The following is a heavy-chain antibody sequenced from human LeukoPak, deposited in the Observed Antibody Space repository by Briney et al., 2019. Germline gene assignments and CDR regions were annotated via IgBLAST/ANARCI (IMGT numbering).Heavy chain of an antibody. D-gene: IGHD1-26*01. CDR2: INDDETST. Sequence: GGSLRLSCAASGFSFSSSWMHWVRQVPGKGLEWVSRINDDETSTTYAESVKGRFTISRDNAKNSLYLQMNSLRAEDTAVYYCARDHRFVGATGWYFDFWGRGTLVTVSS. V-gene: IGHV3-74*01. J-gene: IGHJ2*01. CDR1: GFSFSSSW. CDR3: ARDHRFVGATGWYFDF.